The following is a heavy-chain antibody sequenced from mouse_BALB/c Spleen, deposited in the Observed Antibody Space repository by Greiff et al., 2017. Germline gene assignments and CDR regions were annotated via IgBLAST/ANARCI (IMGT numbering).Heavy chain of an antibody. CDR3: ARSLLAWFAY. Sequence: EVKVVESGPELVKPGASVKMSCKASGYTFTSYVMHWVKQKPGQGLEWIGYINPYNDGTKYNEKFKGKATLTSDKSSSTAYMELSSLTSEDSAVYYCARSLLAWFAYWGQGTLVTVSA. CDR1: GYTFTSYV. CDR2: INPYNDGT. D-gene: IGHD1-1*01. V-gene: IGHV1-14*01. J-gene: IGHJ3*01.